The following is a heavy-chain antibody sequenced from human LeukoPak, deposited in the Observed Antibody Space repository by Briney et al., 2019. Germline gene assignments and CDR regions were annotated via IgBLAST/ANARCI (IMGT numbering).Heavy chain of an antibody. CDR3: ATDPWSGTMGYFDY. Sequence: GGSLRLSCAASGFTFSSYAMSWVRQAPGKGLEWVSAISGSGGSTYYANSVKGRFTISRDNSKNTLYLQMNSLRAEDTAVYYCATDPWSGTMGYFDYWGQGTLVTVFS. CDR2: ISGSGGST. D-gene: IGHD3-3*01. V-gene: IGHV3-23*01. CDR1: GFTFSSYA. J-gene: IGHJ4*02.